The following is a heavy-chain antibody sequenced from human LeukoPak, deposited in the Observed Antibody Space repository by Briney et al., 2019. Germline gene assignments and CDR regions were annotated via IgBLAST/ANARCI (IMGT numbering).Heavy chain of an antibody. D-gene: IGHD3-22*01. V-gene: IGHV3-7*01. CDR1: GFTFSSYW. J-gene: IGHJ5*02. CDR3: ASTYYYGVWFDP. Sequence: GESLRLSCAASGFTFSSYWMTWVRQAPGKGLKWVANIKQDGSEKYYVDSVKGRFTISRDNAENSLYLQMNGLRVEDTAVYYCASTYYYGVWFDPWGQGTLVTVSS. CDR2: IKQDGSEK.